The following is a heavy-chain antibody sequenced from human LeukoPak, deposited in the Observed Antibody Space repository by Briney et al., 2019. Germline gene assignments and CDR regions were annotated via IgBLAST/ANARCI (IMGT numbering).Heavy chain of an antibody. CDR1: GYTFTGYY. Sequence: ASVKVSCKASGYTFTGYYIHWVRQAPGQGLEWMGWINPNSGGTNYAQKFQGRVTMTRDTSISTAYMELSRLRSDDTAVYYCARDPQSCGDYEVWYYYMDVWGKGTTVTISS. D-gene: IGHD4-17*01. CDR2: INPNSGGT. J-gene: IGHJ6*03. V-gene: IGHV1-2*02. CDR3: ARDPQSCGDYEVWYYYMDV.